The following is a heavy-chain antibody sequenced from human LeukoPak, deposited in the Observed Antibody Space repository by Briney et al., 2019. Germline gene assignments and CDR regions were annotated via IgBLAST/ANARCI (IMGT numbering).Heavy chain of an antibody. CDR2: IYYSGST. J-gene: IGHJ4*02. Sequence: SETLSLTCTVSGGSISSGDYYWSWLRQPPGRGREWIGYIYYSGSTYYNPSLKSRVTISVETPKNQLSLKLSSVTAADTAVYYCASSLYSNYPFDYWGQGTLVTVSS. D-gene: IGHD4-11*01. CDR1: GGSISSGDYY. V-gene: IGHV4-30-4*08. CDR3: ASSLYSNYPFDY.